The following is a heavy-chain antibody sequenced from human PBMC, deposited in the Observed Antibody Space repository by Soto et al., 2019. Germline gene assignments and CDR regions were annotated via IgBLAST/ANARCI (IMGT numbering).Heavy chain of an antibody. CDR2: ISPYNGTT. V-gene: IGHV1-18*04. J-gene: IGHJ6*02. Sequence: GASVKVSCKASGYTFTTYGISWVRQAPGQGLEWMGWISPYNGTTTYAEKFQGEMTMTTDTATSTAYMDLRSLRSDDTAVYYCARDGERDTGLNFYYYLHGMDAWGQGTRVTVSS. D-gene: IGHD1-1*01. CDR1: GYTFTTYG. CDR3: ARDGERDTGLNFYYYLHGMDA.